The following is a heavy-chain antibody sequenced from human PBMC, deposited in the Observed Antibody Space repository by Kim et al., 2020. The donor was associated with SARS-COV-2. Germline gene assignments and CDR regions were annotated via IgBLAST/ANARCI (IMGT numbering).Heavy chain of an antibody. CDR3: ANYLPAGWFDP. Sequence: GGSLRLSCAASGFTVSSNYMSWVRQTPGKGLEWVSVIYSGGSTYYADSVKGRFTISRDNSKNTLYLQMNSLRAEDTAVYYCANYLPAGWFDPWGQGTLVTVSS. CDR1: GFTVSSNY. J-gene: IGHJ5*02. V-gene: IGHV3-66*01. CDR2: IYSGGST. D-gene: IGHD2-2*01.